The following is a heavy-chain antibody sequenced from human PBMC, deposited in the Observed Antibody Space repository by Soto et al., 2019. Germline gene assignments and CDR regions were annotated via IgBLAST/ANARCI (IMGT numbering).Heavy chain of an antibody. CDR3: AAGFYCSGGSCSGDAFDI. Sequence: QVQLQESGPGLVKPSQTLSLTCTVSGGSISSGGYYWSWIRQHPGKGLEWIGYIYYSGSTYYNPSLKSRVTISVDTSKNQFSLKLSSVPAADTAVYYCAAGFYCSGGSCSGDAFDIWGQGTMVTVSS. CDR1: GGSISSGGYY. V-gene: IGHV4-31*03. D-gene: IGHD2-15*01. CDR2: IYYSGST. J-gene: IGHJ3*02.